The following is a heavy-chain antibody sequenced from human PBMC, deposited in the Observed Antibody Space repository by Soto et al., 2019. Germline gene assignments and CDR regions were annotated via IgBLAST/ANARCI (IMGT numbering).Heavy chain of an antibody. D-gene: IGHD3-22*01. CDR3: ARDGRNYYDSSGYYSDAFDI. J-gene: IGHJ3*02. CDR2: INPSGGST. CDR1: GYTFTSYY. Sequence: ALVKVSCKASGYTFTSYYMHWVRQAPGQGLEWTGIINPSGGSTSYAQKFQGRVTMTRDTSTSTVYMELSSLRSEDTAVYYCARDGRNYYDSSGYYSDAFDIWGQGTMVTVSS. V-gene: IGHV1-46*01.